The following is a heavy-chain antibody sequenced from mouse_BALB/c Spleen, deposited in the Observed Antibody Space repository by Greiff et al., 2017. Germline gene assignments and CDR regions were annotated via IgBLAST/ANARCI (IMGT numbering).Heavy chain of an antibody. CDR3: ARHGRDGYYFDY. D-gene: IGHD3-3*01. J-gene: IGHJ2*01. Sequence: EVKLMESGGDLVKPGGSLKLSCAASGFTFSSYGMSWVRQTPDKRLEWVATISSGGSYTYYPDSVKGRFTISRDNAKNTLYLQMSSLKSEDTAMYYCARHGRDGYYFDYWGQGTTLTVSS. CDR1: GFTFSSYG. V-gene: IGHV5-6*01. CDR2: ISSGGSYT.